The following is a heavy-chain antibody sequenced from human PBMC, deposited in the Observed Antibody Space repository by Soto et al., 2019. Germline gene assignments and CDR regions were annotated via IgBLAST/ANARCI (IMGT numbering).Heavy chain of an antibody. CDR1: GFTFSNAW. J-gene: IGHJ3*02. D-gene: IGHD2-2*01. Sequence: GGSLRLSCAASGFTFSNAWMSWVRQAPGKGLEWVGRIKSKTDGGTTDYAAPVKGRFTISRDDSKNTLYLQMNSLKTEDTAVYYCTTHNHRLGYCSSTSCLRLDIWGQGTMVTVSS. CDR3: TTHNHRLGYCSSTSCLRLDI. CDR2: IKSKTDGGTT. V-gene: IGHV3-15*01.